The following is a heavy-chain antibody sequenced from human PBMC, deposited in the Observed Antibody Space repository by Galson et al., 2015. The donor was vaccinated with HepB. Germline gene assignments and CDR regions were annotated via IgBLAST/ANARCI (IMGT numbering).Heavy chain of an antibody. J-gene: IGHJ4*02. CDR2: INGDGSET. Sequence: SLRLSCAASGFSFRNYYMTWVRQAPGKGLEWAGNINGDGSETRYVDSATGRFTISRDNHKNSVYLQMNNLKAEDTAMYYCARAEALGTAQLFYFQYWGQGTLVTVSS. CDR1: GFSFRNYY. D-gene: IGHD2-21*02. V-gene: IGHV3-7*03. CDR3: ARAEALGTAQLFYFQY.